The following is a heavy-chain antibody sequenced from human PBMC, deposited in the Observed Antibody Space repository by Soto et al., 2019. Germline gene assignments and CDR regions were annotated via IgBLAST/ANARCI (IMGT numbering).Heavy chain of an antibody. CDR2: ISYIGST. Sequence: QVQLQESGPGLVKPSETLSLNCTVSGDSINNYYCNWIRQPPGKGLEWIGYISYIGSTNYNPSLESRVTISVDTSKNQCSLRLSSVTAADTAVYFCARGYCSGVICYLYYFDYWGQGTLVNVSS. D-gene: IGHD2-15*01. J-gene: IGHJ4*02. V-gene: IGHV4-59*01. CDR3: ARGYCSGVICYLYYFDY. CDR1: GDSINNYY.